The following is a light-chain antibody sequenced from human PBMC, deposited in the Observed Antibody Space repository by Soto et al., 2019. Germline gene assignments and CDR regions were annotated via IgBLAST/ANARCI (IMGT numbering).Light chain of an antibody. Sequence: QSALTQPASVSESPGQSITISCTGTSSDVGSYNLVSWYQHHPGKAPKLMIYEGSKRPSGVSNRFSGSKSGNTASLTISGLQAEDEADYYCCSYAGSSTSYVIFGGGTKLTVL. CDR1: SSDVGSYNL. V-gene: IGLV2-23*01. J-gene: IGLJ2*01. CDR2: EGS. CDR3: CSYAGSSTSYVI.